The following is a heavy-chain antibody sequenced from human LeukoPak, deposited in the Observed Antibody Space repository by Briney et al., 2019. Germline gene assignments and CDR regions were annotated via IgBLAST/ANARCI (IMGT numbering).Heavy chain of an antibody. CDR1: GGSISSGGYS. Sequence: PSETLSLTCAVSGGSISSGGYSWSWIRQPPGKGLEWIGYIYHSGSTYYNPSLKSRVTISVDRSKNQSSLKLSSVTAADTAVYYCARGGGYCSSTSCHFDYWGQGTLVTVSS. V-gene: IGHV4-30-2*01. D-gene: IGHD2-2*01. J-gene: IGHJ4*02. CDR2: IYHSGST. CDR3: ARGGGYCSSTSCHFDY.